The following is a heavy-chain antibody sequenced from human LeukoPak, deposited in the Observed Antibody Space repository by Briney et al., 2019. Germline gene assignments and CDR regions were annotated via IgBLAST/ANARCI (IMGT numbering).Heavy chain of an antibody. Sequence: SETLSLTCTVSGGSISSSSYYWGWIRQPPRKGLEWIGSIYYSGSTYYNPSLKSRVTISVDTSKNQFSLKLSSVTAADTAVYYCARQKTRTIFGGNGDWFDPWGQGTLVTVSS. V-gene: IGHV4-39*01. CDR2: IYYSGST. CDR1: GGSISSSSYY. D-gene: IGHD3-3*01. J-gene: IGHJ5*02. CDR3: ARQKTRTIFGGNGDWFDP.